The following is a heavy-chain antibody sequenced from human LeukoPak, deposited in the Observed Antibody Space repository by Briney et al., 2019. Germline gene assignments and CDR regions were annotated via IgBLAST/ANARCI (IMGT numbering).Heavy chain of an antibody. CDR3: ARGRFGDPLNY. V-gene: IGHV3-53*01. D-gene: IGHD3-10*01. Sequence: GGSLRLSCAASGFTFSSYSMNWVRQAPGKGLEWVSVVYTDGNIYYADSVKGRFTISKDNSKNTVDLLMHSVTAEDTALYYCARGRFGDPLNYWGREPWSPSR. CDR2: VYTDGNI. J-gene: IGHJ4*02. CDR1: GFTFSSYS.